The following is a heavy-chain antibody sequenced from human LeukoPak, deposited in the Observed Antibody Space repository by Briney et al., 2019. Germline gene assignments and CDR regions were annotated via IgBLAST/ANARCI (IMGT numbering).Heavy chain of an antibody. CDR3: ARAYSSSWYSFQYFQH. J-gene: IGHJ1*01. V-gene: IGHV3-64*02. CDR2: IGSDGGSP. CDR1: GSTSNKYA. D-gene: IGHD6-13*01. Sequence: PGGSLRLSCAASGSTSNKYAMQRVRQSPGKRLEYVSAIGSDGGSPYYAGSVKGRFTVSRDSSKNTLYLQMGSLRAEDMAVYYCARAYSSSWYSFQYFQHWGQGTLVTVSS.